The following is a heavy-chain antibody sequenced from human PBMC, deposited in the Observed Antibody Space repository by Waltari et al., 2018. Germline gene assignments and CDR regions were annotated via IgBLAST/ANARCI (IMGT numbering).Heavy chain of an antibody. Sequence: QVQLVQSGAEVKKPGASVKVSCKVYGYTLPELSMHWVRQAPGTGLEWRGGFEPEDGETIYAQKFQGRVTMTEDTSTDTAYMELSSLRSEDTAVYYCATITEDAFDIWGQGTMVTVSS. CDR1: GYTLPELS. J-gene: IGHJ3*02. V-gene: IGHV1-24*01. D-gene: IGHD3-10*01. CDR3: ATITEDAFDI. CDR2: FEPEDGET.